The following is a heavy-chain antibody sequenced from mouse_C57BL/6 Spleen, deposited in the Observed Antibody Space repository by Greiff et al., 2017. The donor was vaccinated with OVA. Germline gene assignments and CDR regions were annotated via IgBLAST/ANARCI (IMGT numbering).Heavy chain of an antibody. J-gene: IGHJ2*01. D-gene: IGHD1-1*01. CDR3: ARKSSYYGSSYGVY. CDR2: IDPSDSYT. CDR1: GYTFTSYW. V-gene: IGHV1-50*01. Sequence: VQLKQPGAELVKPGASVKLSCKASGYTFTSYWMQWVKQRPGQGLEWIGEIDPSDSYTNYNQKFKGKATLTVDTSSSTAYMQLSSLTSEDSAVYYCARKSSYYGSSYGVYWGQGTTLTVSS.